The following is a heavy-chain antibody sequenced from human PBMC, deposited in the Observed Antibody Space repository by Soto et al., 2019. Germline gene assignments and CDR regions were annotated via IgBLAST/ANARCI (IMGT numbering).Heavy chain of an antibody. Sequence: EVQLLESGGGLVQPGGSLRLSCAASGFTFSSYAMSWVRQAPGKGLEWVSAISGSGGSTYYADSVKGRFTISRDNSKNTLYLQMNRLRAEDTAVYYCAKSPQYYDILTGYSQLGYWGQGTLVTVSS. CDR1: GFTFSSYA. V-gene: IGHV3-23*01. D-gene: IGHD3-9*01. CDR3: AKSPQYYDILTGYSQLGY. CDR2: ISGSGGST. J-gene: IGHJ4*02.